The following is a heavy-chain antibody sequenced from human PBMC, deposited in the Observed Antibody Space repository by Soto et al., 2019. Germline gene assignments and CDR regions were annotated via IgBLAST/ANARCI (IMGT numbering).Heavy chain of an antibody. J-gene: IGHJ4*02. CDR1: GFTFSDFA. V-gene: IGHV3-21*01. D-gene: IGHD3-16*01. CDR2: ITGRSSYM. Sequence: GGSLRLSCAASGFTFSDFAMNWVRQAPGKGLEWVASITGRSSYMYYTDSVKGRFTISRDNAENSLFLQMSSLRAEDTAVYYCVRASRGTLGGQRWGRGTLVTVSS. CDR3: VRASRGTLGGQR.